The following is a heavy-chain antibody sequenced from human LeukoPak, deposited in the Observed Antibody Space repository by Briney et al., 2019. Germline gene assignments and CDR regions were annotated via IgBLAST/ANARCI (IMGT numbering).Heavy chain of an antibody. V-gene: IGHV6-1*01. Sequence: SQTLSLTCAISGDSVSSNSVTWNWIRQSPSRGLEWLGRTYYRSTWYNDYAVSVRGRITVNPDTSKNQFSLHLNSVTPEDTAVYYCARRLTQYDCFDPWGQGILDTVSS. CDR1: GDSVSSNSVT. J-gene: IGHJ5*02. CDR2: TYYRSTWYN. CDR3: ARRLTQYDCFDP. D-gene: IGHD2-2*01.